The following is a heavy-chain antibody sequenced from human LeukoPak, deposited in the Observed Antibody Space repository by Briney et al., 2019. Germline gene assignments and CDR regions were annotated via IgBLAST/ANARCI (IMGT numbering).Heavy chain of an antibody. CDR2: IYYSGST. Sequence: TASETLSLTCTVSGGSISSYYWSWIRQPPGKGLEWIGSIYYSGSTYYNPSLKSRVTISVDTSKNQFSLKLSSVTAADTAVYYCARADGYNSDFDYWGQGTLVTVSS. V-gene: IGHV4-59*12. CDR1: GGSISSYY. J-gene: IGHJ4*02. D-gene: IGHD5-24*01. CDR3: ARADGYNSDFDY.